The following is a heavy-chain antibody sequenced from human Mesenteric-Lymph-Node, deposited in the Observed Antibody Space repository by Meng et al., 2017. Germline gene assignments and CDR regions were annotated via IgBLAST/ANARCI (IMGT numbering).Heavy chain of an antibody. V-gene: IGHV4-61*02. J-gene: IGHJ4*02. D-gene: IGHD5-24*01. CDR3: ATQESRDGHNPY. Sequence: QGQLQESGPGLVKPSQTLSLTCTLSDGTIRSGNYHWSWVRQSAGKGLEWIGRIYSSGATNYNPSLKSRVTISVDTSKNQFSLKLNSVTAADTAVYYCATQESRDGHNPYWGQGTLVTISS. CDR1: DGTIRSGNYH. CDR2: IYSSGAT.